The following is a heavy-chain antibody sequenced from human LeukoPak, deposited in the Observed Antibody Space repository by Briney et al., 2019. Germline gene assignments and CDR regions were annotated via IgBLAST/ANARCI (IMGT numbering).Heavy chain of an antibody. J-gene: IGHJ4*02. Sequence: ASVKVSCKASGYTFTSYYMHWVRQAPGQGLEWMGIINPSGGSTSYAQKFQGRVPMTRDTSTSTVYMELSSLRSEDTAVYYCARDPPDYAFDYWGQGTLVTVSS. D-gene: IGHD4-17*01. CDR3: ARDPPDYAFDY. CDR1: GYTFTSYY. V-gene: IGHV1-46*01. CDR2: INPSGGST.